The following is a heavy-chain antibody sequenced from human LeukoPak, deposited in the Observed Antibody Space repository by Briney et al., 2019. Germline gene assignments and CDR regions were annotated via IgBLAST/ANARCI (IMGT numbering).Heavy chain of an antibody. V-gene: IGHV3-7*01. CDR2: IKRDGSEKQDGSEK. J-gene: IGHJ6*03. CDR3: ARSGRGVDSFYFYMDL. Sequence: GGSLRLSCAASGFTFSQYWMSWVRQAREKGVEGVANIKRDGSEKQDGSEKNYVDSVRGRFTISRDNAKNSLYLQMNSLRAEDTAVYYCARSGRGVDSFYFYMDLWGKGTTVTVSS. CDR1: GFTFSQYW. D-gene: IGHD3-10*01.